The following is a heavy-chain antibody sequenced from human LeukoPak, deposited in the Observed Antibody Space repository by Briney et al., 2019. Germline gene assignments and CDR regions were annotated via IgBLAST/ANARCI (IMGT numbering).Heavy chain of an antibody. CDR3: VRGNDH. Sequence: GGSLRLSCAASGFTFSNYAMSWVRQAPGKGLEWVSTISNSVGTTYYADSVKGRFTISRDNAKNTLFLQMNSLRVEDTAVYHCVRGNDHWGQGTLVTVSS. J-gene: IGHJ5*02. CDR2: ISNSVGTT. D-gene: IGHD5-24*01. CDR1: GFTFSNYA. V-gene: IGHV3-23*01.